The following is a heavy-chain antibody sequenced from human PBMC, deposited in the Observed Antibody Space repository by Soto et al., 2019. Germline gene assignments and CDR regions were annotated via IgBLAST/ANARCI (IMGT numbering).Heavy chain of an antibody. Sequence: QITLKESGPTLVKPTQTLTLTCTFSGFSLSTSGMGVGWIRQPPGKALEWLAVIYWDDDKRYSPSLKNSLAITKDTSKNQVVLTMTNIDPVDTATYFCARNVGGRTWFDPWGQGTLVTVSS. D-gene: IGHD3-16*01. V-gene: IGHV2-5*02. CDR1: GFSLSTSGMG. CDR3: ARNVGGRTWFDP. J-gene: IGHJ5*02. CDR2: IYWDDDK.